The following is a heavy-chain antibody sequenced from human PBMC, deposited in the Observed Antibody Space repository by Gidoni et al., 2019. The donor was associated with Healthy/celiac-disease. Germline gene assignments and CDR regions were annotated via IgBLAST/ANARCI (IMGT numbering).Heavy chain of an antibody. CDR2: ISAYNGNT. Sequence: QVQLVQSGAEVKTPGASVNVSCQASGYTFTSYGISWVRQDPGKGLEWMGWISAYNGNTNYAQKLQGRGTMTTDTSTSTVYMELRSLRSDDTAVYYCARGGITIFGVAMDYWGQGTLVTVSS. V-gene: IGHV1-18*01. CDR3: ARGGITIFGVAMDY. CDR1: GYTFTSYG. D-gene: IGHD3-3*01. J-gene: IGHJ4*02.